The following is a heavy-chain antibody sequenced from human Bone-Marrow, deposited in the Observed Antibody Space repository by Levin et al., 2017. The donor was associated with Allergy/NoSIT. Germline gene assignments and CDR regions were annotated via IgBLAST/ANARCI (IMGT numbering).Heavy chain of an antibody. CDR2: ISSSGAST. V-gene: IGHV3-23*01. D-gene: IGHD6-13*01. CDR1: GFTFSSYA. Sequence: GGSLRLSCAASGFTFSSYAMTWVRQTPGKGLEWVSAISSSGASTYYADSVKGRFTISRDNSKNTLYLQMNSLRAEDTAVYYCAKAKSTSWSNWYFDLWGRGTLVTVSS. CDR3: AKAKSTSWSNWYFDL. J-gene: IGHJ2*01.